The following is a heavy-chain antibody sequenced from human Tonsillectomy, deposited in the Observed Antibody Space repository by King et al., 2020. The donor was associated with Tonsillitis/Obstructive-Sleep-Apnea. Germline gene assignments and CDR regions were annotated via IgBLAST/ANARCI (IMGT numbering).Heavy chain of an antibody. J-gene: IGHJ4*02. CDR1: GFTFDDYA. Sequence: VQLVESGGGLVQPGRSLRLSCAASGFTFDDYAMHWVRQAPGKGLEWVSGISWNSGSIGYADSVKGRFTISRDNAKNSLYLQMNSPRAEDTALYYCAKDKARFLEWFWTYSVDYWGQGTLVTVSS. CDR3: AKDKARFLEWFWTYSVDY. V-gene: IGHV3-9*01. D-gene: IGHD3-3*01. CDR2: ISWNSGSI.